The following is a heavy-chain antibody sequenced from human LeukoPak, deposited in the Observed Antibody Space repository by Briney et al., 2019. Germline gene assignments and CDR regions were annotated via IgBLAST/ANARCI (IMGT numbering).Heavy chain of an antibody. CDR2: IRYDGSNK. J-gene: IGHJ6*03. CDR3: ARDRGGIGYYMDV. D-gene: IGHD3-16*02. V-gene: IGHV3-30*02. Sequence: GGSLRLSCAASRFTFNKYGMHWVRQAPGKGLEWVAFIRYDGSNKYYADSVKGRFTISRDNSKNTLYLQMNSLRAEDTAVYYCARDRGGIGYYMDVWGKGTTVTVSS. CDR1: RFTFNKYG.